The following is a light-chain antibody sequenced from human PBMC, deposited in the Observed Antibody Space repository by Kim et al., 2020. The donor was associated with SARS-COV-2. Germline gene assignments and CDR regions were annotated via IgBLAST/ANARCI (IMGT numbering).Light chain of an antibody. J-gene: IGLJ3*02. CDR1: TVAVTPTHY. CDR2: DTG. V-gene: IGLV7-46*01. CDR3: LLSFSGIRV. Sequence: PGETVTLTLASSTVAVTPTHYPYWFQKKPGEVPRTLIFDTGSRHSWTPARFSGSLSGDKAVLTLAGAQPEDEGDYYCLLSFSGIRVFGGGTQLTVL.